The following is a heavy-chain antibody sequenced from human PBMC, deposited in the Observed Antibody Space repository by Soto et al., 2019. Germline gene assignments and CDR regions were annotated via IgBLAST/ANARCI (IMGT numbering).Heavy chain of an antibody. Sequence: PGGSLRLSCAASGFTFSSYEMNWVRQAPGKGLEWVSYIRISGTTIEYADSVKGRFTISRDNAKNSLYLQMSSLRAEDTAVYYCARIGGFNSMDVWGQGTTVTVPS. CDR2: IRISGTTI. J-gene: IGHJ6*02. D-gene: IGHD3-16*01. CDR3: ARIGGFNSMDV. CDR1: GFTFSSYE. V-gene: IGHV3-48*03.